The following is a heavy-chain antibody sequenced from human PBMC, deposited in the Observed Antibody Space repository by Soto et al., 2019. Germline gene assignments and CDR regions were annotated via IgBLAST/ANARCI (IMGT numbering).Heavy chain of an antibody. J-gene: IGHJ4*02. D-gene: IGHD6-13*01. CDR3: ANTEKQQLVY. CDR1: GFTFSSYG. Sequence: QVQLVESGGGVVQPGRSLRLSCAASGFTFSSYGMHWVRQAPGKGLEWVAVISYDGSNKYYADSVKGRFTISRDNSKNTLYLQMNSLRAEDTAVYYCANTEKQQLVYWCQGTLVTVSS. CDR2: ISYDGSNK. V-gene: IGHV3-30*18.